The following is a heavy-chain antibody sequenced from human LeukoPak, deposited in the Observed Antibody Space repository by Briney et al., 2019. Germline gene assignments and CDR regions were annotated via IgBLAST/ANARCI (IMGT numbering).Heavy chain of an antibody. V-gene: IGHV1-69*13. CDR2: IIPIFGTA. J-gene: IGHJ4*02. CDR1: GGTFSSYA. CDR3: ARATYYDFWSGYSIDY. Sequence: SVKVSCKASGGTFSSYAISWVRQAPGQGLEGMGGIIPIFGTANYAQKFQGRVTITADESTSTAYMELSSLRSEDTAVYYCARATYYDFWSGYSIDYWGQGTLVTVSS. D-gene: IGHD3-3*01.